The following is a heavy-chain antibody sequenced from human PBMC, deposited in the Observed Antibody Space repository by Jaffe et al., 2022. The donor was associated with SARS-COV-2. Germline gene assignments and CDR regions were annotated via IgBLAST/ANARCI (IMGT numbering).Heavy chain of an antibody. CDR3: ARGCSTCDGRDPFDV. CDR1: GYTFTNYD. D-gene: IGHD3-10*02. Sequence: QVRLVQPATEVKKPGASVKVSCRPYGYTFTNYDIYWVRQANGQGLECMGWMNPKSGETAYAQNFQGRVTITRNSSISTVYMELSSLTSHDTAVYYCARGCSTCDGRDPFDVWGQGTLVIVSS. CDR2: MNPKSGET. J-gene: IGHJ3*01. V-gene: IGHV1-8*01.